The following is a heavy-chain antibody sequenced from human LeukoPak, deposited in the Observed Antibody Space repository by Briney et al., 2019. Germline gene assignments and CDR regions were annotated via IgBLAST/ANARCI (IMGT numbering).Heavy chain of an antibody. V-gene: IGHV3-30-3*01. Sequence: GGSLRLSCAASGFTFSSYAMHWVRQAPGKGLEWVAVISYDGSNKYYADSVKGRFTISRDNSKNTLYVQMNSLRVEDTAVYYCARGLKVGATPWNYYYGMDVWGQGTTVTVSS. D-gene: IGHD1-26*01. CDR3: ARGLKVGATPWNYYYGMDV. CDR2: ISYDGSNK. J-gene: IGHJ6*02. CDR1: GFTFSSYA.